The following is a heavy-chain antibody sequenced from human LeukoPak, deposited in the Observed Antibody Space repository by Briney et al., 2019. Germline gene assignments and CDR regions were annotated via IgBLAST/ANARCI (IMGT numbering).Heavy chain of an antibody. V-gene: IGHV3-33*06. CDR2: IWYDGSNK. J-gene: IGHJ4*02. D-gene: IGHD3-22*01. Sequence: PGGSLRLSCAASGFTFSSCGMHWVRQAPGKGLEWVAVIWYDGSNKYYADSVKGRFTISRDNSKNTLYLQMNSLRAEDTAVYYCAKDRVVYYYDSSGIDYWGQGTLVTVSS. CDR3: AKDRVVYYYDSSGIDY. CDR1: GFTFSSCG.